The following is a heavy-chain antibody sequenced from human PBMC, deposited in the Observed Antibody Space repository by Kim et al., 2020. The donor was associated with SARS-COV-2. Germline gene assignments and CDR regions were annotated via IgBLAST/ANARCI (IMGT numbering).Heavy chain of an antibody. D-gene: IGHD2-21*02. Sequence: GGFLRLSCAASGFTFSSYSMNWVRQAPGKGLEWVSSISSSSSYIYYADSAKGRFTISRDNAKNSLYLQMSSLRAEDTAVYYCARPPSETYCGGDCYLDYWGQGTLVTVSS. CDR1: GFTFSSYS. CDR3: ARPPSETYCGGDCYLDY. CDR2: ISSSSSYI. V-gene: IGHV3-21*01. J-gene: IGHJ4*02.